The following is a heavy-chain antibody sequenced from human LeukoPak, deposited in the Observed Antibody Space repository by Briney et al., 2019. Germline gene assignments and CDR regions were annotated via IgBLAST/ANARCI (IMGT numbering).Heavy chain of an antibody. D-gene: IGHD3-10*01. CDR3: ARAGDYGSGSCAFDM. CDR1: GFAFSSFS. J-gene: IGHJ3*02. CDR2: IRSDGST. V-gene: IGHV3-74*01. Sequence: GGSLRLSCAASGFAFSSFSMNRVRQAPGKGLVWVSRIRSDGSTTYADSVKGRFTISRDNAKNTLYLQMNSLRAEDTAVYYCARAGDYGSGSCAFDMWGQGTMVTVSS.